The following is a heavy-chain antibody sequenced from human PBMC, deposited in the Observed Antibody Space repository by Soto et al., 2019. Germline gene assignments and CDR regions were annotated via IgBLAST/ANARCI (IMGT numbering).Heavy chain of an antibody. CDR3: ARAPDNYYFDS. Sequence: SETLSLICAVYGGSFNGYYWTWIRQPPGKGPEWTGDINHSGSTNYNPSLKSRVTISVDTSKNQFSLKLRSVTAADMAVFYCARAPDNYYFDSWGQGTLVTVSS. J-gene: IGHJ4*02. D-gene: IGHD1-1*01. CDR2: INHSGST. CDR1: GGSFNGYY. V-gene: IGHV4-34*01.